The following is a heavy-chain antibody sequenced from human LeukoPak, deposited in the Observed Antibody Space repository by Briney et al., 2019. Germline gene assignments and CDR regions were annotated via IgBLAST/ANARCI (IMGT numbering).Heavy chain of an antibody. Sequence: GGSLRLSCAASGFTFSSYSMNWVRQAPGKGLEWVSSISSSSSYIYYADSVKGRFAISRDNAKNSLYLQMNSLRAEDTAVYYCARDDFYYYYGMDVWGQGTTVTVSS. CDR3: ARDDFYYYYGMDV. CDR1: GFTFSSYS. V-gene: IGHV3-21*01. J-gene: IGHJ6*02. CDR2: ISSSSSYI. D-gene: IGHD2-21*02.